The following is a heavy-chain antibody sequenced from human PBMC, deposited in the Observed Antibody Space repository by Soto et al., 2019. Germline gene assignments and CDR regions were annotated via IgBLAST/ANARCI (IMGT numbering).Heavy chain of an antibody. Sequence: SETLFLTCTVSGGSISSYYWSWIRQPPGKGLEWIGYIYYSGTSNYNPSLQSRVTISVDTSKNQFSLKLSSVTAADTAMYYCARDYYDSSGYYYVSWFDPWGQGTQVTVSS. CDR2: IYYSGTS. J-gene: IGHJ5*02. CDR1: GGSISSYY. D-gene: IGHD3-22*01. CDR3: ARDYYDSSGYYYVSWFDP. V-gene: IGHV4-59*01.